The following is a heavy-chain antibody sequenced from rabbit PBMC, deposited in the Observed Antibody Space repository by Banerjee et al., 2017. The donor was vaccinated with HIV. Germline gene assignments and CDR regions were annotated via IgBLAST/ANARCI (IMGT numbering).Heavy chain of an antibody. D-gene: IGHD4-1*01. J-gene: IGHJ4*01. Sequence: QEQLVESGGGLVTLGGSLKLSCKASGIDFSAYVISWVRQAPGKGPEWIAYIYPGFLIRNYANSVKGRFTISSDNAQNTVFLRMTSLTASDTATYFCARGGYSVGWVPNYFNLWGQGTLVTVS. CDR2: IYPGFLIR. V-gene: IGHV1S47*01. CDR1: GIDFSAYV. CDR3: ARGGYSVGWVPNYFNL.